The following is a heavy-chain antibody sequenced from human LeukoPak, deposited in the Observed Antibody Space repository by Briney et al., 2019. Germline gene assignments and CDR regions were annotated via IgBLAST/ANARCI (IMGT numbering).Heavy chain of an antibody. V-gene: IGHV4-59*08. CDR3: ARHAPYSSGWYAGQYFDY. CDR1: GGSISSYY. CDR2: INHSGST. Sequence: PSEILSLTCNVSGGSISSYYWSWIRQPPGKGLEWIGEINHSGSTNYNPSLKSRVTISVDTSKTEYSLRLSSKTAANTVVYYGARHAPYSSGWYAGQYFDYWGQGTLVTVSS. D-gene: IGHD6-19*01. J-gene: IGHJ4*02.